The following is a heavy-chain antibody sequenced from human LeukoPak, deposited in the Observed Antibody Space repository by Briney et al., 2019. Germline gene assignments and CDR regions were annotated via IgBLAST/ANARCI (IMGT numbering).Heavy chain of an antibody. V-gene: IGHV4-59*01. D-gene: IGHD3-16*01. J-gene: IGHJ3*02. Sequence: PSETLSLTCTVSGGSISSYYWSWIRQPPGKGLEWIGYIYYSGSTNYNPSLKSRVTISVDTSKNQFSLKLSSVTAADTAVYYCARDDWGCFDIWGQGTMVTVSS. CDR3: ARDDWGCFDI. CDR2: IYYSGST. CDR1: GGSISSYY.